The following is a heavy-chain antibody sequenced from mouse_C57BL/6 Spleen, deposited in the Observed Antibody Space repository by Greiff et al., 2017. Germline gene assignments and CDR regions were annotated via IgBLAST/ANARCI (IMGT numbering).Heavy chain of an antibody. D-gene: IGHD2-4*01. Sequence: QVQLQQPGAELVKPGASVKLSCKASGYTFTSYWMHWVKQRPGQGLEWIGMIHPNSGSTNYNEKFKSKATLTVDKSSSTAYMQLSSLTSEDSAVYYCARTGDYDEDFDYWGQGTTLTVSS. V-gene: IGHV1-64*01. CDR2: IHPNSGST. J-gene: IGHJ2*01. CDR3: ARTGDYDEDFDY. CDR1: GYTFTSYW.